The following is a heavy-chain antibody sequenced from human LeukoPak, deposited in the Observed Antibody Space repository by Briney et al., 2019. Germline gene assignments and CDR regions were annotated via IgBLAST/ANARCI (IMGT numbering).Heavy chain of an antibody. CDR2: ISANSGKT. CDR3: AKVAGDRMDY. CDR1: GYNFATYG. J-gene: IGHJ4*02. V-gene: IGHV1-18*01. Sequence: ASVTVSFKSSGYNFATYGFCWVRQAPGHGLEWMGWISANSGKTTYAQKFQGRVTMTTDTSTTTAYMELRNLRPDDTAVYYCAKVAGDRMDYWGQGTLVTVSS. D-gene: IGHD6-13*01.